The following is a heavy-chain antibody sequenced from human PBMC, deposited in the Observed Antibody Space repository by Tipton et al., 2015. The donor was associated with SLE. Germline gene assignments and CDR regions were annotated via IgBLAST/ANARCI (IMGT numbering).Heavy chain of an antibody. CDR3: ARVERAARGLDY. D-gene: IGHD6-13*01. V-gene: IGHV4-59*01. CDR2: IYYSGST. J-gene: IGHJ4*02. Sequence: TLSLTCTVSGGSISSYYWSWIRQPPGKGLEWVAYIYYSGSTNYNPPLKSRVTISVDPSKNQFSLKLSPVTAADTAVYYFARVERAARGLDYWGQGTRVTVSS. CDR1: GGSISSYY.